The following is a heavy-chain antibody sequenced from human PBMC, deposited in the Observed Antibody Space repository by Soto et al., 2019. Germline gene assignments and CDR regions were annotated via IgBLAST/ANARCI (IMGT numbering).Heavy chain of an antibody. D-gene: IGHD5-18*01. J-gene: IGHJ4*01. Sequence: PSETLSLTCSVSGGSLRGDDYYWSWIRQHPGKGLEWLGYIYYSGSTHYNSSLKSRITMSVDTSKNQFSLRLTSVTAADTAMYYCARGSGFSFGIDYWGQGTLVTVSS. CDR1: GGSLRGDDYY. CDR2: IYYSGST. CDR3: ARGSGFSFGIDY. V-gene: IGHV4-31*03.